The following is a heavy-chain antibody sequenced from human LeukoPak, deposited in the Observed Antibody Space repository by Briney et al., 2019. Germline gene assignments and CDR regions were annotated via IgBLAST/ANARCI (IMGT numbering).Heavy chain of an antibody. CDR2: IRYDGSYK. Sequence: PGGSLRLSCAASGFTFSSSGMHWVRQAPGKGLEWVAFIRYDGSYKYYADSVRGRFTISRDNSKNTLYLQMNSLRAEDTAVYYCAKDRGSGGWPNYYYYGMDVWGKGTTVTVSS. CDR3: AKDRGSGGWPNYYYYGMDV. D-gene: IGHD3-10*01. CDR1: GFTFSSSG. V-gene: IGHV3-30*02. J-gene: IGHJ6*04.